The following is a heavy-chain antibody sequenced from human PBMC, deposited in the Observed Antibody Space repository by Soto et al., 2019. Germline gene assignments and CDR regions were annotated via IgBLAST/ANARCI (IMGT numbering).Heavy chain of an antibody. CDR2: MWCDGRYE. J-gene: IGHJ4*02. D-gene: IGHD6-6*01. Sequence: PGGSLRLSCAASGFTFSNFGMHWVRQAPGKGLEWVASMWCDGRYEEYADSVKGRFTISRDNSRDTLFLRMNSLTSEDTAVYYCARERRISNFAARNTLDYWVQGTLVTVS. CDR1: GFTFSNFG. CDR3: ARERRISNFAARNTLDY. V-gene: IGHV3-33*01.